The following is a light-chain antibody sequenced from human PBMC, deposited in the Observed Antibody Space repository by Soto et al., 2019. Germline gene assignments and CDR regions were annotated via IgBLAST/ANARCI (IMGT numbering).Light chain of an antibody. CDR2: SNN. J-gene: IGLJ1*01. CDR3: AAWDDSLNGNV. Sequence: QLVLTQPPSASGTPGQRVTISCSGSSSNIGSNTVNWYLQLPGTAPKLLIYSNNQRPSGVPDRFSGSKSGTSASLAISGLQSEDEADYYCAAWDDSLNGNVFGTGTKLTVL. V-gene: IGLV1-44*01. CDR1: SSNIGSNT.